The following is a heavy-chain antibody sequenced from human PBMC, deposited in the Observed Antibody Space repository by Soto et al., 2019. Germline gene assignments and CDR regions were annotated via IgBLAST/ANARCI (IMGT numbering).Heavy chain of an antibody. Sequence: EVQLVESGGGLVQPGGSLRLSCVVSGFTFRSHWMSWVRQAPGKGLVWVADINQEGSEEYYVDSVKGRFTVSRDNAKNSRYLQMNILRAEDTAVYYCARGHFGRDYWGQGTLVIVSP. V-gene: IGHV3-7*05. CDR2: INQEGSEE. J-gene: IGHJ4*02. CDR3: ARGHFGRDY. D-gene: IGHD2-15*01. CDR1: GFTFRSHW.